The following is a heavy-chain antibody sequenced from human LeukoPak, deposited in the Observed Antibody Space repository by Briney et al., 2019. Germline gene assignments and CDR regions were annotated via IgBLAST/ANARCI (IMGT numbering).Heavy chain of an antibody. CDR3: ARVAVQWLPAEYFQH. D-gene: IGHD6-19*01. CDR2: ISDSGANT. Sequence: GGSLRLSCAASGFTFSTYAMSWVRQAPGKGLEWVSTISDSGANTYYADSVRGRFTISRDNSKNTLYLQMNSLRAEDTAVYYCARVAVQWLPAEYFQHWGQGTLVTVSS. V-gene: IGHV3-23*01. CDR1: GFTFSTYA. J-gene: IGHJ1*01.